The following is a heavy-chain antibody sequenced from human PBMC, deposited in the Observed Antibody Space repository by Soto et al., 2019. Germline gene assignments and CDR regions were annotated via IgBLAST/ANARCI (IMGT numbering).Heavy chain of an antibody. CDR2: ISAYNGNT. D-gene: IGHD3-10*01. V-gene: IGHV1-18*01. J-gene: IGHJ4*02. CDR3: ARDRWGTMVRGVNFDY. Sequence: ASVKVSCKASGYTFTSYGISWVRQAPGQGLEWMGWISAYNGNTNYAQKLQGRVTMTTDTSTSTAYMELRSLRSDDTAVYYCARDRWGTMVRGVNFDYWGQGTLVTVSS. CDR1: GYTFTSYG.